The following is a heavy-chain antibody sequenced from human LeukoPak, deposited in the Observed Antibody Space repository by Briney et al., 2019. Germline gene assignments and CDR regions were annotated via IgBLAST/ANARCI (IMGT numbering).Heavy chain of an antibody. Sequence: GGSLRLSCAASGFTFINYGMSWVRQAPGKGLEWVASISGSGKTTYSADSVKGRFNVSRDNSKNTLFLQMDSLTAEDSALYYCGKGWDNHVSFFDYWGQGALVTVSS. V-gene: IGHV3-23*01. CDR3: GKGWDNHVSFFDY. CDR2: ISGSGKTT. CDR1: GFTFINYG. D-gene: IGHD1/OR15-1a*01. J-gene: IGHJ4*02.